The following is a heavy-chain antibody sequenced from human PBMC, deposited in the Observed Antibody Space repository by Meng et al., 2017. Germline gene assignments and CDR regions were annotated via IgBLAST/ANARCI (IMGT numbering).Heavy chain of an antibody. V-gene: IGHV1-2*06. CDR1: GYTCHGYN. CDR3: ASELNTYGSGSYAY. D-gene: IGHD3-10*01. J-gene: IGHJ4*02. CDR2: INPNSGGT. Sequence: RGQSGAERKKPGASVKVSCKASGYTCHGYNIQWVRRAPGQGLEGMGRINPNSGGTNYAQKFQGRVIMTRDTSISTAYMELSRLRSDDTAVYYCASELNTYGSGSYAYWGQGTLVTVSS.